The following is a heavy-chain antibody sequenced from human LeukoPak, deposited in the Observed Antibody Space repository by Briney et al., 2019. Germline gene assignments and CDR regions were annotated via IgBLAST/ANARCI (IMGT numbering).Heavy chain of an antibody. CDR2: ISGSRGST. D-gene: IGHD6-13*01. CDR1: GFTFSSYA. J-gene: IGHJ6*02. V-gene: IGHV3-23*01. Sequence: GGSLRLSCAASGFTFSSYAMSWVRQALGKGLERVSAISGSRGSTYYADSVKGRFTISRDNSKNALYLQMNSLRAEDTAVYYCAKDGIRYSSSWYNYYYGMDVWGQGTTVTVSS. CDR3: AKDGIRYSSSWYNYYYGMDV.